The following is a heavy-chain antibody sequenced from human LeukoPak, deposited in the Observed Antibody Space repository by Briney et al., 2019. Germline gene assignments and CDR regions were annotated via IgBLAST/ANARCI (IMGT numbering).Heavy chain of an antibody. CDR3: ARTPVDDYGDFSYKYYFDY. CDR1: GFTFSSYA. Sequence: GGSLRLSCAASGFTFSSYAMHWVRQAPGKGLEWVAVISYDGSNKYYADSVKGRFTISRDNSKNTLYLQMNSLRAEDTAVYYCARTPVDDYGDFSYKYYFDYWGQGTLVTVSS. CDR2: ISYDGSNK. V-gene: IGHV3-30*04. J-gene: IGHJ4*02. D-gene: IGHD4-17*01.